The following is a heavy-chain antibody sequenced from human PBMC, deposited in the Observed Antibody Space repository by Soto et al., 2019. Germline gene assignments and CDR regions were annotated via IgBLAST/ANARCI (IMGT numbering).Heavy chain of an antibody. CDR2: IWYDGSNK. J-gene: IGHJ4*02. V-gene: IGHV3-33*01. D-gene: IGHD5-12*01. CDR3: EMADGYNSAVDY. CDR1: GFTFSSYG. Sequence: QVQLVESGGGVGQPGRSLRLSCAASGFTFSSYGMHWVRQAPGKGLEWVAVIWYDGSNKYYADSVKGRFTISRDNSKNTLDLQMNSLSADDTAVYYCEMADGYNSAVDYGGQGTLVTVSS.